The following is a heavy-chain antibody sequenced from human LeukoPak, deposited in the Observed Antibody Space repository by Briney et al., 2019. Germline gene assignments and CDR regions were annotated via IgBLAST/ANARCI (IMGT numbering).Heavy chain of an antibody. CDR2: IFTSGST. J-gene: IGHJ4*02. CDR1: GGSFSGYY. CDR3: AREEYNDSSGRIL. V-gene: IGHV4-4*07. D-gene: IGHD3-22*01. Sequence: SETLSLTCTVSGGSFSGYYWSWLRQPAGKGLEWIGRIFTSGSTHYNPSLRSRVTISLDKSKNQFSLKLTSVTAADTAVYFCAREEYNDSSGRILWGPGTLVTVSS.